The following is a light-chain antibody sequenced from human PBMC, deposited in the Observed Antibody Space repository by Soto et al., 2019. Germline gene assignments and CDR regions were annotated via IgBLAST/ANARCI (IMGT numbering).Light chain of an antibody. CDR2: GAS. V-gene: IGKV3D-15*01. CDR1: QSVSAN. J-gene: IGKJ1*01. CDR3: QHYNSYSEA. Sequence: EIVMTQSPATLSVSPXERATLSCTASQSVSANLAWYPQKPGLAPSPLIYGASPKATDVPDRFSGSGSGTEFTLTLSSLQPDDFATYYCQHYNSYSEAFGQGTKVDIK.